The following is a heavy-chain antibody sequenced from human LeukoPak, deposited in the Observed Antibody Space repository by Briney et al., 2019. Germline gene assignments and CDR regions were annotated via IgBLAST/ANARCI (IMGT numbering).Heavy chain of an antibody. D-gene: IGHD3-22*01. CDR1: GFTFSSYA. V-gene: IGHV3-23*01. CDR2: IRGSGGST. J-gene: IGHJ4*02. Sequence: GGSLRLSCAASGFTFSSYAMSWVRQAPGEGLEWVSAIRGSGGSTYYADSVKGRFTIYRDNSENTLYQQMNSLRAEDTAVYYCAKAGEYYRDYYDSSGYGYWGQGTLVTVSS. CDR3: AKAGEYYRDYYDSSGYGY.